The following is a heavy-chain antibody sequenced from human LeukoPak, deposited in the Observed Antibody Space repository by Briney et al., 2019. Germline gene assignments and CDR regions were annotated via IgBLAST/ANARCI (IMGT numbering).Heavy chain of an antibody. J-gene: IGHJ6*03. V-gene: IGHV4-39*01. Sequence: SETLSLTCTVSGGSISSSSYYWGWIRQPPGKGLEWIGSIYYSGSTYYNPSLKSRVTISVDTSKNQFSLKLSSVTAADTAVYYCAGQLRFLVDYYYYMDVWGKGTTVTVSS. CDR1: GGSISSSSYY. CDR2: IYYSGST. CDR3: AGQLRFLVDYYYYMDV. D-gene: IGHD3-3*01.